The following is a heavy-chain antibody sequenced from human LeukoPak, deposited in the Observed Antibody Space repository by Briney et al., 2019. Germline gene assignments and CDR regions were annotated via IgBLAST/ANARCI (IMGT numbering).Heavy chain of an antibody. V-gene: IGHV1-18*01. CDR1: GYTFSDHG. CDR2: ISADNGNT. CDR3: ARDLHLVEPLVNFDY. D-gene: IGHD2-2*01. J-gene: IGHJ4*02. Sequence: ASVKVSCKASGYTFSDHGISWVRQAPGQGLEWMGWISADNGNTNYAQKFQGRVTMTTDTSTSTAHMEMRSLRSDDTAVYYCARDLHLVEPLVNFDYWGQGTLVTVSS.